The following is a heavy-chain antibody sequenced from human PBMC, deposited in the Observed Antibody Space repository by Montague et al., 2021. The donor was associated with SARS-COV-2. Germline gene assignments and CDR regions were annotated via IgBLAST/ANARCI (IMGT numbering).Heavy chain of an antibody. CDR1: GGSISSSSYY. J-gene: IGHJ3*02. D-gene: IGHD3-22*01. Sequence: SETLSLTCTVSGGSISSSSYYWGRIPQPPGKGLVGYGNFYYTGSSNSNLSLQSRVTISVDTTKNQFSLKFSSVTAADTAVYYCARHGYYETYDSFDIWGQGTMVTVSS. CDR2: FYYTGSS. V-gene: IGHV4-39*01. CDR3: ARHGYYETYDSFDI.